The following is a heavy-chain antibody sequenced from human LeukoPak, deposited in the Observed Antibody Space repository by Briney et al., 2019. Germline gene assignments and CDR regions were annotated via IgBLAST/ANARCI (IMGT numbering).Heavy chain of an antibody. J-gene: IGHJ4*02. Sequence: SETLSLTCTVSGGXISTSTYYWAWIRQPPGKGLEWIGRIYYSGNTYYNPSLKSRVTISVDTSKNQFSLKLRSVTAADTAVYYCVRPEGASDYWGQGTLVTVSS. CDR1: GGXISTSTYY. CDR2: IYYSGNT. CDR3: VRPEGASDY. D-gene: IGHD1-26*01. V-gene: IGHV4-39*01.